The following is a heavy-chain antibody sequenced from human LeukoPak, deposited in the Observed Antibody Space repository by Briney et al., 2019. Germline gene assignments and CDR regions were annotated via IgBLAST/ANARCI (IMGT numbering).Heavy chain of an antibody. D-gene: IGHD6-19*01. Sequence: SQTLSLTCTVSGGSISSGGYYWSWIRQHPGKGLEWIGYIYYSGSTYYNPSLKSRVTISVDTSKNQFSLKLSSVTAADTAVYYCARDQYSGGWYDYWGQGTLVTVSS. V-gene: IGHV4-31*03. CDR3: ARDQYSGGWYDY. CDR1: GGSISSGGYY. CDR2: IYYSGST. J-gene: IGHJ4*02.